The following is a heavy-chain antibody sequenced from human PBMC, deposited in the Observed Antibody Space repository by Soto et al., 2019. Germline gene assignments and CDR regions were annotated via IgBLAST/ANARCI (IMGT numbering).Heavy chain of an antibody. CDR3: ARRMVRGLWIDWFDP. D-gene: IGHD3-10*01. Sequence: GGSLRLSCAASGFTFSAYWMSWVRHAPGKGLEWVANIKEDGSEKYYVDSVKGRFTVSRDNTMNSLFLQMDSLRAEDTAVYYCARRMVRGLWIDWFDPWGQGTRVTVSS. CDR2: IKEDGSEK. V-gene: IGHV3-7*01. CDR1: GFTFSAYW. J-gene: IGHJ5*02.